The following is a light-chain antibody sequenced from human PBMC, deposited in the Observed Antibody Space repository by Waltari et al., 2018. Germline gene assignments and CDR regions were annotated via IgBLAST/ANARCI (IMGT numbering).Light chain of an antibody. CDR2: AAS. CDR3: QQYYNYPFT. J-gene: IGKJ3*01. V-gene: IGKV1-8*01. CDR1: QDIASF. Sequence: AIRMTQSPSSFSASTGDRVTITCRASQDIASFLAWYQQKPGKAPNLLIYAASTLQSGVPSRFSGSGSGTDFTLTISWLQSEDFATYYCQQYYNYPFTFGPGTKEDIK.